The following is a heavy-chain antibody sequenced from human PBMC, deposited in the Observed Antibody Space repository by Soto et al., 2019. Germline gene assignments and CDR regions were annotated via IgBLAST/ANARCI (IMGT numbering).Heavy chain of an antibody. D-gene: IGHD1-1*01. CDR1: GFTFGDYA. CDR2: IRSKAYGGTT. CDR3: QLRGSPSYYYGMDV. V-gene: IGHV3-49*03. Sequence: GGSLRLSCTASGFTFGDYAMSWFRQAPGKGLEWVGFIRSKAYGGTTEYAASVKGRFTISRDDSKSIAYLQMNSLKTEDTAVYYCQLRGSPSYYYGMDVWGQGTTVTVSS. J-gene: IGHJ6*02.